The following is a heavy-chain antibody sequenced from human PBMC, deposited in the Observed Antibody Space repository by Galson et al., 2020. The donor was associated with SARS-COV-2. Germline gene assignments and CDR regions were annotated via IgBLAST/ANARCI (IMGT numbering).Heavy chain of an antibody. CDR2: INHRGGT. J-gene: IGHJ4*02. D-gene: IGHD3-22*01. V-gene: IGHV4-34*01. CDR3: ARLRDTDNSGYFRFDS. CDR1: GESFSGSY. Sequence: PSETLSLTCAVYGESFSGSYWSWIRQPPGKGLEWIGEINHRGGTNYNPSLKSRVTISVDTSKNQFSLKLSSLTAADTAVYYCARLRDTDNSGYFRFDSWGQGTLVTVSS.